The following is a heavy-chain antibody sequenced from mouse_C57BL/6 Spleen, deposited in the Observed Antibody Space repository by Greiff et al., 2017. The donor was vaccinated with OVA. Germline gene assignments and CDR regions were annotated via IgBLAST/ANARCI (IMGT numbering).Heavy chain of an antibody. Sequence: EVQLQQSGPGLVKPSQSLSLTCSVTGYSITSGYYWNWIRQFPGNKLEWMGYISYDGSNNYNTSLKNRISITRDTSKNQFFLKLNSVTTEDTATYYCARGGVVEAMDYWGQGTSVTVSS. D-gene: IGHD1-1*01. CDR1: GYSITSGYY. CDR2: ISYDGSN. CDR3: ARGGVVEAMDY. J-gene: IGHJ4*01. V-gene: IGHV3-6*01.